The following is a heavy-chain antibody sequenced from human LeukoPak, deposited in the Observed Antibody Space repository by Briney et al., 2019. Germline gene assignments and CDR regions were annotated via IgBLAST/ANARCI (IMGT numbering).Heavy chain of an antibody. V-gene: IGHV3-11*03. D-gene: IGHD6-13*01. J-gene: IGHJ4*02. CDR3: ARARSSWTLGEY. Sequence: PGGSLRLSCAASGITFSDHYMSWIRQAPGKGLEWVSDISSSSVYTNYADSVKGRFTISRDNAKNSLYLQMNSLRAEDTAVYYCARARSSWTLGEYRGQGALVTVSS. CDR1: GITFSDHY. CDR2: ISSSSVYT.